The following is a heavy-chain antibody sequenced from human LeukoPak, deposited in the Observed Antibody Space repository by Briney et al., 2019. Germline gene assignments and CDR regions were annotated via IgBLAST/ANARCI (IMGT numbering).Heavy chain of an antibody. V-gene: IGHV3-48*01. Sequence: GGSLRLSCAASGFTFSNYSMNWVRQAPGKGLEWVSYITSSSTVYYAGSVKGRFTISRDKAKNSLFLQMNRLRAEDTAVYYCARDYCSGPKCYFIDYWGQGALVTVSS. CDR1: GFTFSNYS. CDR2: ITSSSTV. J-gene: IGHJ4*02. D-gene: IGHD2-15*01. CDR3: ARDYCSGPKCYFIDY.